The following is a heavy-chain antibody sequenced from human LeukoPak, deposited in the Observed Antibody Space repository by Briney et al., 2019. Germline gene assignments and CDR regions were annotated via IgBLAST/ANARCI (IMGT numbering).Heavy chain of an antibody. Sequence: GGSLRLSCAASGFIFSNYGMHWVRQAPGKGLEWVAFIWYDGIQKYDADSVKGRFTISRDNSKNTLYLRMNSLRAEDTAVYYCARDVPTFYYNSFGYYSHWGQGTLVTVSS. J-gene: IGHJ4*02. D-gene: IGHD3-22*01. CDR1: GFIFSNYG. CDR2: IWYDGIQK. CDR3: ARDVPTFYYNSFGYYSH. V-gene: IGHV3-33*01.